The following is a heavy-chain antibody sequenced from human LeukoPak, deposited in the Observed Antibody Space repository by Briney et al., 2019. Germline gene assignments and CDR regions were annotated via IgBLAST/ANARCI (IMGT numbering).Heavy chain of an antibody. Sequence: SQTLSLTCTVSGGSISSGSYYWSWIRQPAGKGLEWIGYISYSGSTNYNPSLKSRVTISVDTSKNQFSLKLNSVTAADTAVYYCARGPTAAGFDPWGQGTLVTVSS. V-gene: IGHV4-61*10. CDR2: ISYSGST. CDR3: ARGPTAAGFDP. J-gene: IGHJ5*02. CDR1: GGSISSGSYY. D-gene: IGHD6-13*01.